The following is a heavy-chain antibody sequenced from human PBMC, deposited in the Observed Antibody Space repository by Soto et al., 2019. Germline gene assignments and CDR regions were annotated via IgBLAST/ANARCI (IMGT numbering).Heavy chain of an antibody. Sequence: GGSLRLSCAASGFTFSSYSMNWVRQAPGKGLEWVSSISSSSSYIYYADSVKGRFTISRDNAKNSLYLQMNSLRAEDTAVYYCARDASSGIVVVVAATLDYWGQGTLVTVSS. CDR3: ARDASSGIVVVVAATLDY. V-gene: IGHV3-21*01. J-gene: IGHJ4*02. CDR1: GFTFSSYS. CDR2: ISSSSSYI. D-gene: IGHD2-15*01.